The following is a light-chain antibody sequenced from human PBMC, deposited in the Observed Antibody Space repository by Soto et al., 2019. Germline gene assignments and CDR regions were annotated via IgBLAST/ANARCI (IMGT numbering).Light chain of an antibody. J-gene: IGKJ1*01. Sequence: DIQMTQSPSTLSASVGDRVTITCRARQSISRWLAWYQQKPGKAPKLLIYAASSLQSGVPSRFSVSGSWTDFTLTISSLQPEDFATYYCQQSYSTLWTFGQGTKVDIK. CDR2: AAS. CDR3: QQSYSTLWT. V-gene: IGKV1-39*01. CDR1: QSISRW.